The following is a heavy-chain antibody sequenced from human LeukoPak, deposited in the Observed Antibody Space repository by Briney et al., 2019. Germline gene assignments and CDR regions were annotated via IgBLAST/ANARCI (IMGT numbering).Heavy chain of an antibody. CDR1: GFTFSSYA. V-gene: IGHV3-23*01. CDR3: AKDQRWHSPHYLAS. J-gene: IGHJ4*02. Sequence: GGSLRLSCAASGFTFSSYAMSWVRQAPGKGLEWVSAISGSGGSTYYADSVKGQFTISRDNSKNTLYLQMNSLRAEDTAVYYCAKDQRWHSPHYLASWAQGTLVTVSS. D-gene: IGHD2-15*01. CDR2: ISGSGGST.